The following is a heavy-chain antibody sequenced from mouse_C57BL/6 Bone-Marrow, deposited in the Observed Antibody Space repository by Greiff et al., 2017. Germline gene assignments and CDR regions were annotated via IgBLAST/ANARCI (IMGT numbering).Heavy chain of an antibody. V-gene: IGHV2-2*01. CDR3: ARKLFYAMDY. Sequence: VQLQQSGPGLVQPSQSLSITCTVSGFSLTSYGVHWVRQSPGKGLEWLGVIWSGGSTDSNAAFISRLSISKDNSKSQVFFKMNSLQADDTAIYYCARKLFYAMDYWGQGTSVTVSS. CDR1: GFSLTSYG. CDR2: IWSGGST. J-gene: IGHJ4*01.